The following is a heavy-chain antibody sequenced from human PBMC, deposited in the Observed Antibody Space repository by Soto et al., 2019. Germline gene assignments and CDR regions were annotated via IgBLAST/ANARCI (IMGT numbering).Heavy chain of an antibody. D-gene: IGHD5-18*01. Sequence: EVQLVESGGGLVQPGGSLRLSCAASGFVLSSYSMSWVRQAPGKGLEWGSYIGTGTRTSYYADSVKGRFTISRDNGKNSLFLQMNSLRAEDTALYYCARSYSYGFGHWGQGTLVTVSS. J-gene: IGHJ4*02. CDR3: ARSYSYGFGH. CDR2: IGTGTRTS. CDR1: GFVLSSYS. V-gene: IGHV3-48*01.